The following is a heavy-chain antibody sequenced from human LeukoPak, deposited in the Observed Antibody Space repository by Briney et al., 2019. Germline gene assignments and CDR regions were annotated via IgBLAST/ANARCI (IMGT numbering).Heavy chain of an antibody. Sequence: ASVKVSCKASGYTFTSYGISWVRQAPGQGLEWMGWISAYNGNTNYAQKLQDRVTMTRDTSISTAYMELSRLRSDDTAVYYCARDNDILTGDWFDPWGQGTLVTVS. CDR1: GYTFTSYG. CDR3: ARDNDILTGDWFDP. CDR2: ISAYNGNT. J-gene: IGHJ5*02. V-gene: IGHV1-18*01. D-gene: IGHD3-9*01.